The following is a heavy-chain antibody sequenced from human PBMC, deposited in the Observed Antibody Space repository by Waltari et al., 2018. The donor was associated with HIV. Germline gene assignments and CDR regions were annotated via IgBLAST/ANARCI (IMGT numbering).Heavy chain of an antibody. J-gene: IGHJ4*02. CDR2: SKSGTDGGTT. D-gene: IGHD3-22*01. CDR3: AASFFDSSGYRY. Sequence: EVHLVESGGGLVKPGGSLTLSCAASGFTFSSAWMGWVRQAPGQGMEWVGRSKSGTDGGTTDSAATVKDRFSISRDDSKNTLYLQMNSLKTEDTAMYYCAASFFDSSGYRYWGQGTLVTVSS. CDR1: GFTFSSAW. V-gene: IGHV3-15*01.